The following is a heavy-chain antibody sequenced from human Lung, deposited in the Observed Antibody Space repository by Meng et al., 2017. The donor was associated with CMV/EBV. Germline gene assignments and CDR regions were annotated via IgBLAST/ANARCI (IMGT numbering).Heavy chain of an antibody. V-gene: IGHV4-34*01. Sequence: GSLRLSCAVYGGSFSGYYWSWIRQPPGKGLEWIGEINHSGSTNYNPSLKSRVTISVDTSKNQFSLKLSSVTAADTAVYYCARYDFWSGYVYWGQGALVTGSS. J-gene: IGHJ4*02. CDR2: INHSGST. CDR3: ARYDFWSGYVY. CDR1: GGSFSGYY. D-gene: IGHD3-3*01.